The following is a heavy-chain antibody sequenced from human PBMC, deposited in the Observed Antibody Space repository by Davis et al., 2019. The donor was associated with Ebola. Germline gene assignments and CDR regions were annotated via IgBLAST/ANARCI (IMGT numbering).Heavy chain of an antibody. Sequence: SETLSLTCTVSGGSINSYYWSWIRQPPGKGLEWIGYIYYSGRTSYNPSLESRVTTSVDTSKNQFSLKLSSMTIADTAVYYCARGLYPWELDYWGQGTLVTVSS. V-gene: IGHV4-59*01. J-gene: IGHJ4*02. CDR1: GGSINSYY. CDR2: IYYSGRT. CDR3: ARGLYPWELDY. D-gene: IGHD1-1*01.